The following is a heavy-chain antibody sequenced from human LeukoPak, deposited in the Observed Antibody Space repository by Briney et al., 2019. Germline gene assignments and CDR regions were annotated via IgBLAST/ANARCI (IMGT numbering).Heavy chain of an antibody. J-gene: IGHJ6*03. CDR3: ARDPYSGSYGDYYYYYMDV. V-gene: IGHV3-21*01. CDR2: ITSSSSYI. Sequence: GGSLRLSCAASGFTFSTDNMNWVRQAPGKGLEWVSSITSSSSYIYYADSVKGRFTISRDNAKNSLYLQMNSLRDEDTAVYYCARDPYSGSYGDYYYYYMDVWGKGTTVTISS. D-gene: IGHD1-26*01. CDR1: GFTFSTDN.